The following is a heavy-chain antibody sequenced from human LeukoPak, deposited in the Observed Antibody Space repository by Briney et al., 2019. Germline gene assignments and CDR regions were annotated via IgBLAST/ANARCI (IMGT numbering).Heavy chain of an antibody. D-gene: IGHD4-17*01. J-gene: IGHJ4*02. V-gene: IGHV3-48*01. CDR1: GFTFSSYA. CDR2: ISSSSNTI. Sequence: GGSLRLSCAASGFTFSSYAMNWVRQAPGKGLEWVSSISSSSNTIYYADSVKGRFTISRDNAKNSLYLQMNSLRAEDTAVYYCARLFYGDYGSFDYWGQGTLVTVSS. CDR3: ARLFYGDYGSFDY.